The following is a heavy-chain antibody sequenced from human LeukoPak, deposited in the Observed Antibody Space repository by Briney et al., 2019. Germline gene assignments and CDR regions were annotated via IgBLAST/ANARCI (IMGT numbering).Heavy chain of an antibody. CDR2: INHSGST. CDR1: GGSFSGYY. J-gene: IGHJ6*02. D-gene: IGHD2-21*02. CDR3: ARSYSGGDCYSTQDYYGMDV. Sequence: SETLSLTCAVYGGSFSGYYWSWIRQPPGKRLEWIGEINHSGSTNYNPSLKSRVTISVDTSKNQFSLKLSSVTAADTAVYYCARSYSGGDCYSTQDYYGMDVWGQGTTVTVSS. V-gene: IGHV4-34*01.